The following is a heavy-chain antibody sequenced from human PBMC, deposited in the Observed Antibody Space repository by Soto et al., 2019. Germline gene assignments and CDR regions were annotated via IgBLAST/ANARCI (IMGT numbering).Heavy chain of an antibody. D-gene: IGHD2-21*01. V-gene: IGHV1-69*12. J-gene: IGHJ6*02. CDR3: ARSVVMVIAAGYYYYAMDS. CDR2: IIPMFGTP. CDR1: GGTFRSYA. Sequence: QIQLVQSGAEVKKPGSSVKVTCKASGGTFRSYAITWVRRAPGQGLEWMGGIIPMFGTPNYAQKFQGRVTITADESTRTAYMALSSLRSEDTAVYYCARSVVMVIAAGYYYYAMDSWGQGTTVTVSS.